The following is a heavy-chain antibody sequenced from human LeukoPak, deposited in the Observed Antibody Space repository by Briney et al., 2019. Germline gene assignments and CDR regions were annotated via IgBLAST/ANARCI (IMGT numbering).Heavy chain of an antibody. CDR3: ARDAHYDSSAD. V-gene: IGHV3-66*01. Sequence: GGSLRLSCAASGFTVSSNYMSWVRQAPGKGLEWVSVIYSGGSTYYADSVKGRFTISRDNSKNTLYLQMNSLRAEDTAVYYCARDAHYDSSADWGQGTLVTVSS. CDR2: IYSGGST. J-gene: IGHJ4*02. D-gene: IGHD3-22*01. CDR1: GFTVSSNY.